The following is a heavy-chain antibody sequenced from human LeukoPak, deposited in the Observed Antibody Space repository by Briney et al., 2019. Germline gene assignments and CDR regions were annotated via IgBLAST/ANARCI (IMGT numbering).Heavy chain of an antibody. D-gene: IGHD6-19*01. CDR3: AIEQWLVPDNYYYYGMDV. CDR2: INPNSGGT. V-gene: IGHV1-2*02. Sequence: ASVKVSCKASGYTFTGYYMHWVRQAPGQGLEWMGWINPNSGGTNYAQKFQGRVTMTRDTSISTAYMELCRLRSDDTAVYYCAIEQWLVPDNYYYYGMDVWGQGTTVTVSS. CDR1: GYTFTGYY. J-gene: IGHJ6*02.